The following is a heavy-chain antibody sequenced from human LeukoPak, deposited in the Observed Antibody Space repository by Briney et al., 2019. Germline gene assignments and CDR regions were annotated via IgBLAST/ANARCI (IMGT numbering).Heavy chain of an antibody. Sequence: PGGSLRLSCAGSGFTFSRYWMHWVRQAPGKGLVWVSRINSDGSSTSYADSVRGRITISRDNAKNTLYLQMSSLRAEDTAVYYCAGGSEIYSWFDPWGQGTLVTVSS. J-gene: IGHJ5*02. CDR3: AGGSEIYSWFDP. CDR2: INSDGSST. CDR1: GFTFSRYW. V-gene: IGHV3-74*01. D-gene: IGHD4-11*01.